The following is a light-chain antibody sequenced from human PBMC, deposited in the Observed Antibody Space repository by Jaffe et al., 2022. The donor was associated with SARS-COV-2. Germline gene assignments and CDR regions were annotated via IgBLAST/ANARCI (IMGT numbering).Light chain of an antibody. Sequence: EIVMTQSPGTLSVSPGERATLSCRASQSVSSNLAWYRQKPGQAPSLLIYGASTGATGVPARFSGSGSGTEFTLTISSLQSEDFAVYYCQQYNNWPLTFGGGTTVEI. J-gene: IGKJ4*01. V-gene: IGKV3-15*01. CDR3: QQYNNWPLT. CDR2: GAS. CDR1: QSVSSN.